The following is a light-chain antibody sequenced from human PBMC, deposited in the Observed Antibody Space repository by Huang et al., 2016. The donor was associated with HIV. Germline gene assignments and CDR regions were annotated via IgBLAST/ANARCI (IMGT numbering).Light chain of an antibody. Sequence: EIVLTQSPATLSLSPGDRATLSCRASQSVSSYLAWYQQKPGQAPRLLIYDASSRATGSPASFSGSGSGTDFTLTISSLEPEDFAVYYCQQRSNWPRTFGQGTKVEIK. CDR3: QQRSNWPRT. J-gene: IGKJ1*01. CDR2: DAS. V-gene: IGKV3-11*01. CDR1: QSVSSY.